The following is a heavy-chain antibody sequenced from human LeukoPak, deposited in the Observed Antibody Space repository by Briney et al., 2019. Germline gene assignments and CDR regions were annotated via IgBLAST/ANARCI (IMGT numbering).Heavy chain of an antibody. CDR1: GYTFTSFA. D-gene: IGHD4-17*01. Sequence: ASVKVSCKASGYTFTSFALHWVRQAPGQSLEWMGWINAGNGNTKYSQKFQGRVTIIRDTSATTAYMELSSLRSEDTAVYYCARILDYGPDYWGQGTLVTVSS. CDR3: ARILDYGPDY. V-gene: IGHV1-3*01. CDR2: INAGNGNT. J-gene: IGHJ4*02.